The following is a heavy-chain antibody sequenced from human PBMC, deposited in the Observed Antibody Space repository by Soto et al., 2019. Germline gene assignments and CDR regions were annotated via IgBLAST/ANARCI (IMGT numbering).Heavy chain of an antibody. CDR3: ARRIYGANDY. Sequence: GESLKSSCNGSGYSFTNHWIDWVRQIPGKVLQWMGVIYPADSDIKYSPSFQGHVTLSVDKSTSTAYLQWSGLKASDTGVYFCARRIYGANDYWGQGTQVTVSS. D-gene: IGHD4-17*01. J-gene: IGHJ4*02. V-gene: IGHV5-51*01. CDR2: IYPADSDI. CDR1: GYSFTNHW.